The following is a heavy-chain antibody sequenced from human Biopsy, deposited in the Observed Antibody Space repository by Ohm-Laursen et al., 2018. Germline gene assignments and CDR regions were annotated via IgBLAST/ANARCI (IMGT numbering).Heavy chain of an antibody. D-gene: IGHD5-12*01. Sequence: TLSLTCAVYGDSFNGYYWSWIRHHPGKGLEWIGNIFYSANPYYNPSLKSRVTISVDTSKNQFSLKLSSVTAADTAVYYCSRLGSGDYFPTFFDFWGQGALVTVSS. V-gene: IGHV4-31*11. J-gene: IGHJ4*02. CDR3: SRLGSGDYFPTFFDF. CDR2: IFYSANP. CDR1: GDSFNGYY.